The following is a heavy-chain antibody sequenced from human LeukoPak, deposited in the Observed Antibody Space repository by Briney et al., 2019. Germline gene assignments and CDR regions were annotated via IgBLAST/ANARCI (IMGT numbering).Heavy chain of an antibody. CDR2: INPNSGGT. V-gene: IGHV1-2*02. Sequence: GASVKVSCKASGYTFTGYYMQWVRQAPGQGLEWMGWINPNSGGTNYAQKFQGRVTMTRDTSISTAYMELSRLRSDDTAVYYCARDLGDSGYLYYFDYWGQGTLVTVSS. D-gene: IGHD5-12*01. J-gene: IGHJ4*02. CDR1: GYTFTGYY. CDR3: ARDLGDSGYLYYFDY.